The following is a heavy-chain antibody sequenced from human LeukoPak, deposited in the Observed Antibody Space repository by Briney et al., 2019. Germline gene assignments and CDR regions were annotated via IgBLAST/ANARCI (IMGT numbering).Heavy chain of an antibody. Sequence: PGGSLRLSCAASGFTFSNNAMSWVRQAPGKGLEWVSATSTSGGSAYYADSVKGRFTISRDNSKNTLYLQMDCLRADDTAVYYCARYSGSYYYPPAWDLWGQGTLVTVSS. CDR2: TSTSGGSA. J-gene: IGHJ4*02. D-gene: IGHD1-26*01. CDR1: GFTFSNNA. V-gene: IGHV3-23*01. CDR3: ARYSGSYYYPPAWDL.